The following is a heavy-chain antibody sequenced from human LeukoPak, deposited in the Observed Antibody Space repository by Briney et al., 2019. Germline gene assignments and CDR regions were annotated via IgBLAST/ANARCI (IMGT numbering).Heavy chain of an antibody. CDR3: ARDEALTMAIDY. Sequence: PGGSLRLSCAASGFTFSDYYMSWIRQAPGKGLEWVSYISSSGSAIYYADSVKGRFTISRDNAKNSLYLQMNSLRAEDTAVYYCARDEALTMAIDYWGQGTLVTVSS. V-gene: IGHV3-11*01. J-gene: IGHJ4*02. CDR2: ISSSGSAI. D-gene: IGHD3-10*01. CDR1: GFTFSDYY.